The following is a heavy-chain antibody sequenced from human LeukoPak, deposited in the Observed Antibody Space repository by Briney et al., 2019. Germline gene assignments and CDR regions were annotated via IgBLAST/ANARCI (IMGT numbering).Heavy chain of an antibody. CDR2: ISSSGSTI. V-gene: IGHV3-48*03. CDR3: ASYSMVRGVIPFDY. J-gene: IGHJ4*02. CDR1: GFTFSSYE. Sequence: GGSLRLSRAASGFTFSSYEMNWVRQAPGKGLEWVSYISSSGSTIYYADSVKGRFTISRDNAKNSLYLQMNSLRAEDTAVYYCASYSMVRGVIPFDYWGQGTLVTVSS. D-gene: IGHD3-10*01.